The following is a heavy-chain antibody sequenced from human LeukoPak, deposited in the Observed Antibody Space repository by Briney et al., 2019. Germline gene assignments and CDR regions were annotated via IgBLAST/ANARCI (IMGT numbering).Heavy chain of an antibody. D-gene: IGHD4-17*01. V-gene: IGHV3-23*01. CDR2: MSGSDDYI. CDR3: AKEVLDYEIPYWYFDL. Sequence: PGGSLRLSCAASGFTFSTYTMSWVRQAPGKGLEWVSAMSGSDDYIYYADSMKGRFTISRDNSKNTLYLQLNSLRVEDTAVYHCAKEVLDYEIPYWYFDLWGLGTLVTVSS. CDR1: GFTFSTYT. J-gene: IGHJ2*01.